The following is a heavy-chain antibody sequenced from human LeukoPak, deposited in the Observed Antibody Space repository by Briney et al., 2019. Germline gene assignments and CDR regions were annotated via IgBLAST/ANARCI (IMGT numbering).Heavy chain of an antibody. D-gene: IGHD3-3*01. Sequence: GGSLRLSCAASGFTLSSHWMHWVRQAPGKGLVWVSRINSDGSVINYADSVRGRFTTSRDNAKKSLFLQMTSLRAEDTAVYYCTRVSWRGEIFWGQGTLVSVSS. V-gene: IGHV3-74*01. J-gene: IGHJ4*02. CDR2: INSDGSVI. CDR3: TRVSWRGEIF. CDR1: GFTLSSHW.